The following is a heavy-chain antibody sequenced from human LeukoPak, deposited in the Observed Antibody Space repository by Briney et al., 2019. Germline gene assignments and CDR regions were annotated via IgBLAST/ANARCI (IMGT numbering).Heavy chain of an antibody. CDR3: GRWGGGNYDFTFDP. Sequence: ASVKVSCKASGGTFSSYAISWVRQAPGQGLEWMGGIIPIFGTANYAQKFQGRVTITADESTSTAYMELSSLRSEDTAVDYGGRWGGGNYDFTFDPWGQGTLVTVSS. V-gene: IGHV1-69*13. J-gene: IGHJ5*02. D-gene: IGHD3-3*01. CDR2: IIPIFGTA. CDR1: GGTFSSYA.